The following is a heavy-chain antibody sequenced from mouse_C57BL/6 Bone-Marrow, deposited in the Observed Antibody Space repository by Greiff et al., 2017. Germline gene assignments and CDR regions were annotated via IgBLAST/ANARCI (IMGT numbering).Heavy chain of an antibody. CDR2: INPYNGGT. CDR1: GYTFTDYY. J-gene: IGHJ2*01. D-gene: IGHD1-1*01. Sequence: EVQLQQSGPVLVKPGASVKISCKASGYTFTDYYMNWVKQSHGKSLEWIGVINPYNGGTSYNQKFKGKATLTVDKSSSTAYMELNSLTAEDSAVYYCARNYGSTLDYWGQGTTLTVSS. V-gene: IGHV1-19*01. CDR3: ARNYGSTLDY.